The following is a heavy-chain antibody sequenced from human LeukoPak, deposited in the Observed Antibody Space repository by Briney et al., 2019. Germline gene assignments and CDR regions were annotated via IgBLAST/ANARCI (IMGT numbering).Heavy chain of an antibody. CDR2: INPNSGGT. J-gene: IGHJ4*02. V-gene: IGHV1-2*02. CDR1: GYTFTGYY. CDR3: ARDKGGYDSSGYIGSLLYYFDY. Sequence: ASVKVSCKASGYTFTGYYMHWVRQAPGQGLEWMGWINPNSGGTNYAQKFQGRVTMTRDTSISTAYMELSRLRSDDTAVYYCARDKGGYDSSGYIGSLLYYFDYWGQGTLVTVSS. D-gene: IGHD3-22*01.